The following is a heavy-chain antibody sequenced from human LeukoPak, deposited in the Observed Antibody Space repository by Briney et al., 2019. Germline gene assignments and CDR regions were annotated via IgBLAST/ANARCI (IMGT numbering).Heavy chain of an antibody. J-gene: IGHJ4*02. Sequence: PGGSLRLSRAASGFTFSDHFLDWVRQAPGKVLEWVGRTRNKANSYITEYAASVKGRFTISRDDSKNSLYLQMSSLKTDDTAMYYCASIRGTFGYWGQGTLVTVSS. CDR2: TRNKANSYIT. CDR1: GFTFSDHF. CDR3: ASIRGTFGY. D-gene: IGHD1-26*01. V-gene: IGHV3-72*01.